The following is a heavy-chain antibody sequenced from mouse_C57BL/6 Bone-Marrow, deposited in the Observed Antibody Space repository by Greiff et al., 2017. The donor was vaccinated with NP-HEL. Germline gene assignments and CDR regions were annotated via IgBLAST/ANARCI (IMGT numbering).Heavy chain of an antibody. CDR3: ARSHYGSSYEFDY. J-gene: IGHJ2*01. CDR1: GYTFTSYW. V-gene: IGHV1-7*01. CDR2: INPSSGYT. Sequence: VQLQQSGAELAKPGASVKLSCKASGYTFTSYWMHWVKQRPGQGLEWIGYINPSSGYTKYNQKFKDKATLTADKSSSTAYMQLSSLTYEDSAVYYGARSHYGSSYEFDYWGQGTTLTVSS. D-gene: IGHD1-1*01.